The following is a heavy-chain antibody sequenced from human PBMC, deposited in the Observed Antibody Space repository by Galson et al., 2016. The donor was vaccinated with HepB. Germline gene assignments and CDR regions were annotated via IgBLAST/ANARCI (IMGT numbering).Heavy chain of an antibody. Sequence: SLRLSCAVSGFSFSTLPMHWVRQAPGKGLDWVAFISPDQRKTFYAGSVRGRFTVSRDNSANTLFLQMNSLTTDDTAVYYCTTEGPSDIRFEDWGQGTLVTVSS. J-gene: IGHJ4*02. D-gene: IGHD3-10*01. CDR1: GFSFSTLP. V-gene: IGHV3-30*04. CDR2: ISPDQRKT. CDR3: TTEGPSDIRFED.